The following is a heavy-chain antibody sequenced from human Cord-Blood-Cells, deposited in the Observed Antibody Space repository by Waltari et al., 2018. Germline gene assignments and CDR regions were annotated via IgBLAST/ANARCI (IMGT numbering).Heavy chain of an antibody. D-gene: IGHD5-12*01. CDR3: AREYSGYANWYFDL. V-gene: IGHV1-2*06. J-gene: IGHJ2*01. CDR1: GYTFPGYY. Sequence: QVQLVQSGAEVKKPGASVKVSCKASGYTFPGYYMHWVRQAPGQGLEWMGRSNPNSGGTNYAQKFQGRVTMTRDTSISTAYMELSRLRSDDTAVYYCAREYSGYANWYFDLWGRGTLVTVSS. CDR2: SNPNSGGT.